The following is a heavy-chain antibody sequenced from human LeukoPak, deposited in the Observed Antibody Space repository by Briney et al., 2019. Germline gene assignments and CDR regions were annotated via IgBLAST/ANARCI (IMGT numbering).Heavy chain of an antibody. V-gene: IGHV4-61*02. J-gene: IGHJ4*02. CDR1: GDSIRSGTYY. Sequence: PSETLSLTCSVSGDSIRSGTYYWSWIRQPAGKGLEWIGRIYTSGSTSYNPSLKSRVTISVDTSKNQFSLKLTSVTAADMAVYYCARGGGATRIDYWGQGTLVTVSS. CDR3: ARGGGATRIDY. CDR2: IYTSGST. D-gene: IGHD5-12*01.